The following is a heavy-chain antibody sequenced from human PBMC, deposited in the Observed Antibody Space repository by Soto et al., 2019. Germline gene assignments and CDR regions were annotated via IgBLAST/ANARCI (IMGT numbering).Heavy chain of an antibody. V-gene: IGHV3-23*01. CDR2: ISDSGGST. CDR3: ASKNWGPFDY. D-gene: IGHD7-27*01. J-gene: IGHJ4*02. CDR1: GFTFSSYA. Sequence: EVQVLESGGGLVQPGGSLRLSCAASGFTFSSYAMNWVRQAPGKGLEWVSAISDSGGSTYYADSVKGRFTISRDNSKNTLYLQMNSLRAEDTAVYYCASKNWGPFDYWGQGTLVTVSS.